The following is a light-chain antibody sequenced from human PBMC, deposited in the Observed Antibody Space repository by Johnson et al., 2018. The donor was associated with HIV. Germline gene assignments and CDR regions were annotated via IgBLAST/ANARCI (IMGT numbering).Light chain of an antibody. CDR3: GTWDTSLSPGGV. Sequence: QSVLTQPPSVSATPGQKVTISCSGSTSNIGNNYVSWYQQLPGTAPKLVIYDNNQRPSGIPDRFSGSKSGTSATLGITGLQTGDEADYYCGTWDTSLSPGGVFGTGTKVSVL. CDR1: TSNIGNNY. J-gene: IGLJ1*01. CDR2: DNN. V-gene: IGLV1-51*01.